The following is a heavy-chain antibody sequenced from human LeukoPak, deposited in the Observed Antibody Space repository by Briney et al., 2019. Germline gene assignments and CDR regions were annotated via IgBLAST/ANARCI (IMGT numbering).Heavy chain of an antibody. Sequence: PSETLSLTCAVSGYSISSGYYWDWIRQPPGKGLEWIGSIYHSGSTYYNPSLKSRVTIAVDPSKNQFSLKITSVTSADMAVYYCARMYSSGWYYGYWGQGTLVTVSS. V-gene: IGHV4-38-2*01. CDR1: GYSISSGYY. CDR2: IYHSGST. CDR3: ARMYSSGWYYGY. J-gene: IGHJ4*02. D-gene: IGHD6-19*01.